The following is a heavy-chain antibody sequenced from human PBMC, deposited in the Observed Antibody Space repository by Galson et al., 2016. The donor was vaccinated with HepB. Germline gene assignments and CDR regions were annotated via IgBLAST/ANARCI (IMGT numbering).Heavy chain of an antibody. V-gene: IGHV3-66*01. D-gene: IGHD6-13*01. CDR3: ARDWGSSWCLH. CDR1: GFTVSRDY. CDR2: IYSRGSA. J-gene: IGHJ4*02. Sequence: SLRLSCAGSGFTVSRDYMSWVRQVPGKGLEWVSVIYSRGSAYYADSVKGRFTISRDNSKNTLYLQMNSLKAEDTAVYYCARDWGSSWCLHWGQGTLVTVSS.